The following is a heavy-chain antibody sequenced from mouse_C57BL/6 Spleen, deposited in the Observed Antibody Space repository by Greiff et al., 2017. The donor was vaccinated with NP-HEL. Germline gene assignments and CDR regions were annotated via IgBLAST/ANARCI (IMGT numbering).Heavy chain of an antibody. V-gene: IGHV5-4*01. J-gene: IGHJ2*01. CDR3: ARGGMVTLDY. D-gene: IGHD2-2*01. CDR1: GFTFSSYA. Sequence: EVQLQESGGGLVKPGGSLKLSCAASGFTFSSYAMSWVRQTPEKRLEWVATISDGGSYTYYPDNVKGRFTISRDNAKNNLYLQMSHLKSEDTAMYYCARGGMVTLDYWGQGTTLTVSS. CDR2: ISDGGSYT.